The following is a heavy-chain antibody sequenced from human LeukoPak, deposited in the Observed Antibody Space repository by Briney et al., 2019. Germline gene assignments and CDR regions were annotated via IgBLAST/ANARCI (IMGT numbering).Heavy chain of an antibody. CDR2: ISYSGNT. D-gene: IGHD2-21*02. Sequence: SETLSLTCTVSGGSISSYYWSWIRQPPGKGLEWIGHISYSGNTYYNPSLKSRLTISADASKNQFSLNLTSVTAADTAMYYCARDFLRTASPDAFDIWGQGTMVTVSS. CDR3: ARDFLRTASPDAFDI. J-gene: IGHJ3*02. V-gene: IGHV4-59*06. CDR1: GGSISSYY.